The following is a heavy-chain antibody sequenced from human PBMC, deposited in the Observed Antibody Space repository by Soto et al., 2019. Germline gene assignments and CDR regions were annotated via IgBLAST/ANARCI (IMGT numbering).Heavy chain of an antibody. D-gene: IGHD5-12*01. CDR1: GYTFTSYG. V-gene: IGHV1-18*01. CDR3: ARDCHYFSDYEEGNFDY. CDR2: ISAYNGNT. Sequence: QVQLVQSGAEVKKPGASVKVSCKASGYTFTSYGISWVRQAPGQGLEWMGWISAYNGNTNYAQKLQGRVTMTTDPSTSAAYMELRSLRSDDTAVYYCARDCHYFSDYEEGNFDYWGQGTLVTVSS. J-gene: IGHJ4*02.